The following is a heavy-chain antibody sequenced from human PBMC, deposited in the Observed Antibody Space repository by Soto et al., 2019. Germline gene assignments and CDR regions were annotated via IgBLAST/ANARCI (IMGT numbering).Heavy chain of an antibody. J-gene: IGHJ5*02. CDR3: AKGGTILPNWFDP. CDR1: GFTFSSYG. CDR2: ISYDGSNK. D-gene: IGHD3-3*01. Sequence: QVQLVESGGGVVQPGRSLRLSCAASGFTFSSYGMHWVRQAPGKGLEWVAVISYDGSNKYYAESVKGRFTISRDNSKNTLYLQMNSLRAEDTDVYYCAKGGTILPNWFDPWGQGTLVTVSS. V-gene: IGHV3-30*18.